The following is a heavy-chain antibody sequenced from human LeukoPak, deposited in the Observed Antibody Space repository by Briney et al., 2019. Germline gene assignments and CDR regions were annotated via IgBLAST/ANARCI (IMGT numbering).Heavy chain of an antibody. CDR1: GFSFSDFA. Sequence: GGSLRLSCAASGFSFSDFAMSWVRQAPGRGPEWVSSIRRGGETFYADSVKGRFTLSRDDSRNTVYLQMDNLRVEETAIYYCAKANWVSNADAVWWGQGTQVTVPS. V-gene: IGHV3-23*01. J-gene: IGHJ4*02. D-gene: IGHD1-1*01. CDR2: IRRGGET. CDR3: AKANWVSNADAVW.